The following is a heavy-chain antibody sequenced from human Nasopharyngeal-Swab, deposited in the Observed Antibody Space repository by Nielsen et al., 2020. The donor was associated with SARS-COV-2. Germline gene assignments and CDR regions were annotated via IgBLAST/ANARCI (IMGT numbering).Heavy chain of an antibody. V-gene: IGHV3-73*01. Sequence: GGSLRLSCGASGFSFSDSAMHWVRQASGKGPEWVGRIRSKANSYATGYAESVKGRFTISRDDSKNTAYLQTNSLKTEDTAVYYCSSEGILTGYIYYYGVDVWGQGTTVTVSS. J-gene: IGHJ6*02. CDR2: IRSKANSYAT. CDR1: GFSFSDSA. D-gene: IGHD3-9*01. CDR3: SSEGILTGYIYYYGVDV.